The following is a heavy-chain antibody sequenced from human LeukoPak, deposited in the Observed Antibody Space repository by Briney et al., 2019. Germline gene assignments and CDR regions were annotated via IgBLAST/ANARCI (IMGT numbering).Heavy chain of an antibody. CDR2: ISGSGGST. CDR3: AKERSMVRGVTEFDY. Sequence: PGGSRRLSCAASGFTFSSYAMSWVRQAPGKGLEWVSAISGSGGSTYYADSVKGRFTVSRDNSKNTLYLQMNSLRAEDTAVYYCAKERSMVRGVTEFDYWGQGTLVTVSS. CDR1: GFTFSSYA. D-gene: IGHD3-10*01. V-gene: IGHV3-23*01. J-gene: IGHJ4*02.